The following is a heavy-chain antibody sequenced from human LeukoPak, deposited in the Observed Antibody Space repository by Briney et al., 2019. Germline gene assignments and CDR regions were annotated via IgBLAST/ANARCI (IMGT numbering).Heavy chain of an antibody. J-gene: IGHJ6*03. CDR2: ISSSSSYI. V-gene: IGHV3-21*04. D-gene: IGHD1-26*01. CDR1: GFTFSNAW. CDR3: AKIPFSGSSQYYYYYMDV. Sequence: GGSLRLSCAASGFTFSNAWMNWVRQAPGKGLEWVSSISSSSSYIYYADSVKGRFTISRDNAKNTLYLQMNSLRAEDTAVYYCAKIPFSGSSQYYYYYMDVWGKGTTVTVSS.